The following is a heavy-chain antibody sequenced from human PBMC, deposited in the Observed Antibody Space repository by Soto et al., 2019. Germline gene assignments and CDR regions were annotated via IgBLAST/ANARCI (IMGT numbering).Heavy chain of an antibody. Sequence: QVQLQESGPGLVKPSETLSLTCTVSGGSISSYYWSWIRQPPGKGLEWIGYIYYSGSTNYNPSLKRWRPISVDTSKNQFSLKLSSVAAADTAVYYCATTSGSSVWDRNAFDIWGQGTMVTVSS. CDR3: ATTSGSSVWDRNAFDI. CDR1: GGSISSYY. D-gene: IGHD6-19*01. J-gene: IGHJ3*02. V-gene: IGHV4-59*01. CDR2: IYYSGST.